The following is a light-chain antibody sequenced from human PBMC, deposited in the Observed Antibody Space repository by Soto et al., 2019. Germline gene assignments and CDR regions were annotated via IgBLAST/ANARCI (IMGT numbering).Light chain of an antibody. V-gene: IGKV3-20*01. Sequence: EIVLTQYPGTLSLSPGERATLSCRASQSVSSNYLAWYQQKRGQPPRLLIYGASIRATGIPDRFSGSGSGTDFTLTISRLEPEDFAVYYCQQYGSSITFGQGTLLEIK. CDR2: GAS. CDR3: QQYGSSIT. CDR1: QSVSSNY. J-gene: IGKJ5*01.